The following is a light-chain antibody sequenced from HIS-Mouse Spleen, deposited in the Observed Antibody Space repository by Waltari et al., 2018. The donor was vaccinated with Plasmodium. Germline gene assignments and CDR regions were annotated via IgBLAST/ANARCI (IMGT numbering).Light chain of an antibody. Sequence: DIQMTQYPSTLSASVGDRVTITCRARQSISSWLAWYQQKPGKAPKLLIYKASSLESGVPSRFSGSGSGTEFTLTISSLQPDDFATYYCQQYNSYWTFGQGTKVEIK. V-gene: IGKV1-5*03. J-gene: IGKJ1*01. CDR3: QQYNSYWT. CDR1: QSISSW. CDR2: KAS.